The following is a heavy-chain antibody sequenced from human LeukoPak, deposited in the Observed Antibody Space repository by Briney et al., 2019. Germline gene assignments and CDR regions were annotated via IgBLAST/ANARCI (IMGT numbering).Heavy chain of an antibody. D-gene: IGHD2-15*01. CDR3: ARGDKDIVVVVAAIIRPYGMDV. CDR2: ISHDSGIK. CDR1: GFSFSRDS. J-gene: IGHJ6*02. Sequence: VGSLRLSCAASGFSFSRDSMNWVRQAPGKGLEWISYISHDSGIKYYADSVRGRFTISRDNSKNTLYLQMNSLRAEDTAVYYCARGDKDIVVVVAAIIRPYGMDVWGQGTTVTVSS. V-gene: IGHV3-48*01.